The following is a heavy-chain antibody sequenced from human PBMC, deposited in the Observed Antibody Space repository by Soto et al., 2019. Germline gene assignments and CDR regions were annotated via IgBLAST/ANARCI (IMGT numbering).Heavy chain of an antibody. J-gene: IGHJ6*02. V-gene: IGHV1-18*01. CDR1: GYTFIRYG. CDR3: ARGGYYDNFWGKWSHYGLDV. CDR2: ISPYNDQT. D-gene: IGHD3-16*01. Sequence: QVQLVQSASEVMKTGASVKVSCKASGYTFIRYGITWVRQAPGQRPEWMGWISPYNDQTIYAQKLQGRVTMTADTSTRTFYMQLRSLKSDDTAVDYCARGGYYDNFWGKWSHYGLDVWGQGTSVTVSS.